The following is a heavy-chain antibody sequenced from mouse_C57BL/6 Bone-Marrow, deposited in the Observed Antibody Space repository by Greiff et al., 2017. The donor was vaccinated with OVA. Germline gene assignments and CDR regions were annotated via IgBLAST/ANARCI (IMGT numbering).Heavy chain of an antibody. V-gene: IGHV1-53*01. D-gene: IGHD1-3*01. J-gene: IGHJ4*01. CDR3: ARLTFYYYAMDY. CDR2: INPSNGGT. Sequence: QVQLQQPGTELVKPGASVKLSCKASGYTFTSYWMHWVKQRPGQGLEWIGNINPSNGGTNYNEKFKSKATLTVDKSSSTAYMQLSSLTSEGSAVYYCARLTFYYYAMDYWGQGTSVTVSS. CDR1: GYTFTSYW.